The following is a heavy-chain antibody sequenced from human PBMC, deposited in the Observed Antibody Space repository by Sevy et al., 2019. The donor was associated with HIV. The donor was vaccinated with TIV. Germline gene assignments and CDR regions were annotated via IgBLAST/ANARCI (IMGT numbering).Heavy chain of an antibody. J-gene: IGHJ4*02. CDR1: GYSFTSYW. D-gene: IGHD3-22*01. V-gene: IGHV5-51*01. CDR2: IYPGDSDT. CDR3: ARGPWDSSGYFDY. Sequence: GESLKISCKGSGYSFTSYWIGWVRQMPGKGLEWMGIIYPGDSDTTYSPSCQGQVTISAAKSISTAYLQWSSLKASDTAMYYCARGPWDSSGYFDYWGQGTLVTVSS.